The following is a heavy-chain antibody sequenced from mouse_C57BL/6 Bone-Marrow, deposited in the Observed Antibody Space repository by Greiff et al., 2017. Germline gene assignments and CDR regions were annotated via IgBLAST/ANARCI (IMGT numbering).Heavy chain of an antibody. Sequence: VQLQQPGAELVKPGASVKLSCTAYGYTFTSYWMQWVKQRPGQGLEWIGEIDPSDSYTNYNQKFKGKATLTVDTSSSTAYMQLSSLTSEDSAVYYCARSGCYWYYFDYWGQGTTLTVSS. CDR1: GYTFTSYW. V-gene: IGHV1-50*01. CDR3: ARSGCYWYYFDY. J-gene: IGHJ2*01. D-gene: IGHD1-1*02. CDR2: IDPSDSYT.